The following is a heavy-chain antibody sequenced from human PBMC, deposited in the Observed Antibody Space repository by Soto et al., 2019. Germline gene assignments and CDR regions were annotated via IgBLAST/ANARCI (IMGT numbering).Heavy chain of an antibody. V-gene: IGHV4-34*01. J-gene: IGHJ5*02. D-gene: IGHD6-13*01. CDR3: ARRSQQQLVRGVNWFDP. CDR1: GGSFSGYY. Sequence: XTLSLPCAVYGGSFSGYYWSWIRQPPGKGLEWIGEINHSGSTNYNPSLKSRVTISVDTSKNQFYLKLSSVTSADTSVYYFARRSQQQLVRGVNWFDPWGQGTLGTVSS. CDR2: INHSGST.